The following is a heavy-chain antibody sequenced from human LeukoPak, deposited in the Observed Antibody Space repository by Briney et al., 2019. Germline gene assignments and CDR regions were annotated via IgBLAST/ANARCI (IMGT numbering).Heavy chain of an antibody. CDR1: GVSISSYY. CDR3: ARDIGYGDYVFDY. V-gene: IGHV4-59*01. J-gene: IGHJ4*02. D-gene: IGHD4-17*01. Sequence: SETLSLTCTVSGVSISSYYWSWIRQPPGKGLEWIGYIYYSGSTNYNPSLKSRVTISVDTSKNQFSLKLSSVTAADTAVYYCARDIGYGDYVFDYWGQGTLVTVSS. CDR2: IYYSGST.